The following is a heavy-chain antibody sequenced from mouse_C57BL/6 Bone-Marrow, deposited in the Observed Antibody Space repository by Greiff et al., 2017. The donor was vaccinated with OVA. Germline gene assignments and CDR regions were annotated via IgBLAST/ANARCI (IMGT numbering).Heavy chain of an antibody. V-gene: IGHV5-4*01. CDR3: ARDTFITTVVAPGFDY. CDR1: GFTFSSYA. D-gene: IGHD1-1*01. J-gene: IGHJ2*01. CDR2: ISDGGSYT. Sequence: EVQRVESGGGLVKPGGSLKLSCAASGFTFSSYAMSWVRQTPEKRLEWVATISDGGSYTYYPDNVKGRFTISRDNAKNNLYLQMSHLKSEDTAMYYCARDTFITTVVAPGFDYWGQGTTLTVSS.